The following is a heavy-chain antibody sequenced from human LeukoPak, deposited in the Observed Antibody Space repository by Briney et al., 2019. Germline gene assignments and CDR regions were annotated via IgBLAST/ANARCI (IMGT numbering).Heavy chain of an antibody. Sequence: TSSETLSLRCTVSGDSIRGDYWSWIRQPPGKRLEWIGYIYYTGNTTYNPSLKSRVTMSIDTSRKLFSLRLTSVTAADTAVCFCARHPGASFDSWGQGNLVTVSS. CDR2: IYYTGNT. J-gene: IGHJ4*02. D-gene: IGHD7-27*01. V-gene: IGHV4-59*08. CDR3: ARHPGASFDS. CDR1: GDSIRGDY.